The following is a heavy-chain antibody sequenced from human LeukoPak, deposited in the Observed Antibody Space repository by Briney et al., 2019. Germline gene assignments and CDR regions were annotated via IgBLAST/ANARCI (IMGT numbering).Heavy chain of an antibody. J-gene: IGHJ6*02. V-gene: IGHV1-2*06. CDR1: GYTFTGYY. Sequence: ASVKVSCTASGYTFTGYYMHWVRQAPGQGLEWMGRINPNSGGTNYAQKFQGRVTMTRDTSISTAYMELSRLRSDDTAVYYCARVLYGGKYYYYYYGMDVWGQGTTVTVSS. CDR3: ARVLYGGKYYYYYYGMDV. D-gene: IGHD4-23*01. CDR2: INPNSGGT.